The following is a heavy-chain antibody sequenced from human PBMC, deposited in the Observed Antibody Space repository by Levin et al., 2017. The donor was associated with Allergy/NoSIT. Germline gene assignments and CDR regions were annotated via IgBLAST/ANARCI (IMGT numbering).Heavy chain of an antibody. J-gene: IGHJ4*02. Sequence: NRGESLKISCHGSGYNFTTYWITWVRQQPGKGLEWMGRIDPTDSYTNYRPSFKGHVTFSVDKSINTAYLQWSSLGASDSAMYYCARQFIDGWTHPPPDSWGQGTLVTVSS. D-gene: IGHD5-24*01. V-gene: IGHV5-10-1*01. CDR1: GYNFTTYW. CDR3: ARQFIDGWTHPPPDS. CDR2: IDPTDSYT.